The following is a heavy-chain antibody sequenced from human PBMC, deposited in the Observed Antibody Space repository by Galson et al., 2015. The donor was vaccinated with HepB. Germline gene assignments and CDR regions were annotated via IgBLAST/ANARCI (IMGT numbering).Heavy chain of an antibody. J-gene: IGHJ4*02. CDR1: GFTFSSYA. V-gene: IGHV3-30-3*01. CDR3: AKVQAGYYDSSAPHGLDY. Sequence: SLRLSCAASGFTFSSYAMHWVRQAPGKGLEWVAVISYDGSNKYYADSVKGRFTISRDNSKNTLYLQMNSLRAEDTAAYYCAKVQAGYYDSSAPHGLDYWGQGTLVTVSS. D-gene: IGHD3-22*01. CDR2: ISYDGSNK.